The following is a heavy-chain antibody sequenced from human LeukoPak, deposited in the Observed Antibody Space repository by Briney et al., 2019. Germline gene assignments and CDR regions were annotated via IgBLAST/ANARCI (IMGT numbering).Heavy chain of an antibody. CDR1: GGTFSSYA. V-gene: IGHV1-69*04. Sequence: ASVKVSCKASGGTFSSYAISWVRQAPGQGLEWMGRIIPILGIANYAQKFQGRVTITADKSTSTAYMELSSLRSEDTAVYYCARGPLVVPAAPDYWGQGTLVTVSS. CDR3: ARGPLVVPAAPDY. D-gene: IGHD2-2*01. CDR2: IIPILGIA. J-gene: IGHJ4*02.